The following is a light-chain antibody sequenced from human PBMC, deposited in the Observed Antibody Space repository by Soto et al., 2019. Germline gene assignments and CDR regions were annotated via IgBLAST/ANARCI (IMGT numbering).Light chain of an antibody. V-gene: IGLV2-14*01. Sequence: QSVLTQPASVSGSPGQSITISCTGTSSDVGGYNYVSWYQQHPGKAPKLMIYEVSNRPSGVSNRFSGSKSGNTASLTISGLQAEDEADYYCSSYTSSNTLVVFGGGTKVNVL. CDR1: SSDVGGYNY. J-gene: IGLJ2*01. CDR2: EVS. CDR3: SSYTSSNTLVV.